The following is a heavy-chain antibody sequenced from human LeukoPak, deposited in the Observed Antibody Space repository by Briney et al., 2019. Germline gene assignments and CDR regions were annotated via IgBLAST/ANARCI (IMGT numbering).Heavy chain of an antibody. J-gene: IGHJ4*02. CDR1: GGSISSYY. CDR3: ARWGNGGSSYLRSGSPDY. Sequence: PPETLCLTCTVSGGSISSYYWSWIRQPPGKGLEWIGYIYNSGSTNYNPSLKSRVTISVDTSKNQFSLKLSSVTAADTAVYYCARWGNGGSSYLRSGSPDYWGQGTLVIVSS. V-gene: IGHV4-59*01. D-gene: IGHD6-6*01. CDR2: IYNSGST.